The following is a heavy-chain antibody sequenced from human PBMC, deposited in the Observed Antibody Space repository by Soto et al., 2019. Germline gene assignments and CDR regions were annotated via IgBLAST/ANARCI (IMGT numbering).Heavy chain of an antibody. CDR2: ISAYNGNT. J-gene: IGHJ4*02. CDR1: GNTFTTFG. V-gene: IGHV1-18*01. Sequence: QVQLVQSGAEVKKPGPSLKVPWKASGNTFTTFGIIWVRQAPDQGLEWMGWISAYNGNTNYAQKLQGRVTMTTDTSTSTAYMELRSLRSDDTAVYYCARDRGSYALDYWGQGTLVTVSS. D-gene: IGHD1-26*01. CDR3: ARDRGSYALDY.